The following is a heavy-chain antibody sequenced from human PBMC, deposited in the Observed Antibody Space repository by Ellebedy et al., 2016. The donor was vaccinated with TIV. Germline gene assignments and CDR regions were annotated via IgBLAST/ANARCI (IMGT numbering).Heavy chain of an antibody. CDR2: IIPILGIA. CDR3: ERDMGTYYYDSSGYGDAFDI. J-gene: IGHJ3*02. Sequence: AASVKVSCKASGGTFSSYANSWVRQAPGQGLEWLGRIIPILGIANYAQKFQGRVTMTADKSTSTAYMELSSLRSEDTAVYFCERDMGTYYYDSSGYGDAFDIWGQGTMVTVSS. CDR1: GGTFSSYA. V-gene: IGHV1-69*04. D-gene: IGHD3-22*01.